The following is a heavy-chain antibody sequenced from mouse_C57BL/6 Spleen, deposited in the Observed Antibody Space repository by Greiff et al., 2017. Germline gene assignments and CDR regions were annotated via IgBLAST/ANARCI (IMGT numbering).Heavy chain of an antibody. CDR2: ISDGGSYT. CDR1: GFTFSSYA. Sequence: EVKLMESGGGLVKPGGSLKLSCAASGFTFSSYALSWVRQTPEKRLEWVATISDGGSYTYYPDNVKGRFTISRDNAKNNLYLQMSHLKSEDTAMYYCARGSNYLDYWGKGTTLTVSS. J-gene: IGHJ2*01. D-gene: IGHD5-1*01. V-gene: IGHV5-4*03. CDR3: ARGSNYLDY.